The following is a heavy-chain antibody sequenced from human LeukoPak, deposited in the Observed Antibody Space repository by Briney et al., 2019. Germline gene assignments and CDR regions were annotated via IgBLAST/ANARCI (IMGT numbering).Heavy chain of an antibody. CDR1: GFTFSTYW. Sequence: GGSLRLSCATSGFTFSTYWMSWVRQAPGNGPEWVANINQDGRTKYYVDTVRGRFTISRDNAKNSLYLQMNSLRAEDTAVYYCTRDSQGSRTYSVDYWGQGTLVTVSS. J-gene: IGHJ4*02. D-gene: IGHD3-10*01. CDR3: TRDSQGSRTYSVDY. V-gene: IGHV3-7*03. CDR2: INQDGRTK.